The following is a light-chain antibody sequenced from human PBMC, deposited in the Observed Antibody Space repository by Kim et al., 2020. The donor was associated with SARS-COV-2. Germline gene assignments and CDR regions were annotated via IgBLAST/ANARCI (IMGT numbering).Light chain of an antibody. V-gene: IGLV6-57*01. J-gene: IGLJ3*02. CDR1: SGTFANNY. Sequence: GKTVTISCTRSSGTFANNYVQWYQQRPGSSPTTVIFEDKQRHSGVPHRFSGSFDSSSNSASLTISGLRPEDEADYYCQSYDGNTLVFGGGTQLTVL. CDR3: QSYDGNTLV. CDR2: EDK.